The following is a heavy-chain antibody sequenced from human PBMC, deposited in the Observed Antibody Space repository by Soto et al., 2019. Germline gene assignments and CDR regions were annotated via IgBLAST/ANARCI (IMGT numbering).Heavy chain of an antibody. CDR2: IDWDDDK. J-gene: IGHJ5*02. V-gene: IGHV2-70*11. D-gene: IGHD2-15*01. Sequence: SGPTLVNPTQTLTLTCTFSGFSLSTSGMCVSWIRQPPGKALEWLARIDWDDDKYYSPSLRTRLTISKDTSKNQVVLTMNNLNIVDAPIFSCPRTPGVGNPLYSFAPGGQGTWAPVSS. CDR3: PRTPGVGNPLYSFAP. CDR1: GFSLSTSGMC.